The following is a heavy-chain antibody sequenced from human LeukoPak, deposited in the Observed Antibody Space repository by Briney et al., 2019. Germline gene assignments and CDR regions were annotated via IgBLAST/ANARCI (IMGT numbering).Heavy chain of an antibody. J-gene: IGHJ4*02. Sequence: GGSLRLSCAASGFTFSSYAMSWVRQAPGKGLEWVSAISGSGGSTYYADSVKGRFTISRDNSKNTLYLQMNSLRAEDTAVYYCASGRGYSYGFFDYWGQGTLVTVSS. CDR1: GFTFSSYA. V-gene: IGHV3-23*01. CDR2: ISGSGGST. D-gene: IGHD5-18*01. CDR3: ASGRGYSYGFFDY.